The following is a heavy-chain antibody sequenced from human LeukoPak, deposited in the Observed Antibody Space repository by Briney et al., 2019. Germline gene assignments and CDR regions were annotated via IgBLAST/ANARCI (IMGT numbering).Heavy chain of an antibody. CDR1: GYTFTSYG. J-gene: IGHJ4*02. D-gene: IGHD3-10*01. V-gene: IGHV1-18*01. CDR3: AKSAYYGSGSYPYFDY. CDR2: ISAYNGNT. Sequence: ASVKVSCKASGYTFTSYGISWVRQAPGQGLEWMGWISAYNGNTNYAQKLQGRVTMTTDTSTSTAYMELRSLRSDDTAVYYCAKSAYYGSGSYPYFDYWGQGTLVTVSS.